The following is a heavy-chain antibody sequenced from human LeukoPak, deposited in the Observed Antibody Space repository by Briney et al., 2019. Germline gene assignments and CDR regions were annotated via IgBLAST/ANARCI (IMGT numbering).Heavy chain of an antibody. CDR2: ISAYNGNT. J-gene: IGHJ6*02. CDR1: GYTFTSYG. D-gene: IGHD6-19*01. Sequence: ASVKVSCKASGYTFTSYGISWVRQAPGQGLEWMGWISAYNGNTNYAQKLQGRVTMTTDTSTSTAYMELRSLRSDDTAVYYCARASSTSGWPYYYYYGMDVWGQGTTVTVSS. CDR3: ARASSTSGWPYYYYYGMDV. V-gene: IGHV1-18*01.